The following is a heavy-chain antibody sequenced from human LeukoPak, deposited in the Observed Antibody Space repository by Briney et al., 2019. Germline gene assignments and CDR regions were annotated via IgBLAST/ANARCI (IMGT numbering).Heavy chain of an antibody. D-gene: IGHD4-23*01. V-gene: IGHV1-2*02. CDR3: ARSLPLTVGGSRDNFDY. J-gene: IGHJ4*02. CDR2: INPNSGGT. Sequence: ASVKVSCKASGYTFTGYYIHWVRQAPGQGLEWMGWINPNSGGTNYAQKFQGRVTMTRDTSISTAYMELSRLRSDDTAVYYCARSLPLTVGGSRDNFDYWGQGTLVTVSS. CDR1: GYTFTGYY.